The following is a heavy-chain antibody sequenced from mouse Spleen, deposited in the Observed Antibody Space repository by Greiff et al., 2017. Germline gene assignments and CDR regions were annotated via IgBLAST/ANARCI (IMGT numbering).Heavy chain of an antibody. J-gene: IGHJ2*01. CDR1: GYTFTDYE. D-gene: IGHD2-10*02. V-gene: IGHV1-15*01. CDR2: IDPETGGT. Sequence: VQLQQSGAELVRPGASVTLSCKASGYTFTDYEMHWVKQTPVHGLEWIGAIDPETGGTAYNQKFKGKAILTADKSSSTAYMELRSLTSEDSAVYYCTRPKMYGSYFDYWGQGTTLTVSS. CDR3: TRPKMYGSYFDY.